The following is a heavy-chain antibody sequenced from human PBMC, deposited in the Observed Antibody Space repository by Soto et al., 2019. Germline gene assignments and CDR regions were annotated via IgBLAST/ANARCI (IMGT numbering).Heavy chain of an antibody. CDR3: GSSASPDAY. J-gene: IGHJ4*02. Sequence: EVQLVESGGGLVQPGGSLRLXCXAXGFIFNSYSMNXVRQAPGKGLEWISYINSGSTSVFYADSVKGRFTISRDNAKNSLYLQMNSLRAEDTAVYYCGSSASPDAYWGQGTLVTVSS. V-gene: IGHV3-48*01. CDR1: GFIFNSYS. D-gene: IGHD3-22*01. CDR2: INSGSTSV.